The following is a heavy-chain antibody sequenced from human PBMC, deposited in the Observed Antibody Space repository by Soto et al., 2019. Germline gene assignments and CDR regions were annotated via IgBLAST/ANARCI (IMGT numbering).Heavy chain of an antibody. Sequence: QVTLKESGPTLMKPTQTLTLTCTFSGFSLTTRGVGVAWIRQPPGQALKWLAVIYWDHDKRYSPSLTDRLTITKHTSNNLVLLTLTNMDPVVPATYYYAHLPPGPLSFAYWGPGTPVTVSS. CDR2: IYWDHDK. V-gene: IGHV2-5*02. J-gene: IGHJ4*02. CDR3: AHLPPGPLSFAY. CDR1: GFSLTTRGVG.